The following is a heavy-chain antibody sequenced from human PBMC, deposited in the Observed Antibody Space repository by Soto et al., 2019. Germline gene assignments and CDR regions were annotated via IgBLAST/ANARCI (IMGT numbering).Heavy chain of an antibody. V-gene: IGHV1-2*02. CDR3: ARSRSGYSSGWANWFDP. Sequence: QVQLVQSGAEVKKPGASVKVSCKASGYTFTGYYMHWVRQAPGQGLEWMGWINPNSGGTNYAQKFQGRVTMTRDTSISTAYMELSRLRSDDKAVYYCARSRSGYSSGWANWFDPWGQGTLVTVSS. D-gene: IGHD6-19*01. CDR1: GYTFTGYY. CDR2: INPNSGGT. J-gene: IGHJ5*02.